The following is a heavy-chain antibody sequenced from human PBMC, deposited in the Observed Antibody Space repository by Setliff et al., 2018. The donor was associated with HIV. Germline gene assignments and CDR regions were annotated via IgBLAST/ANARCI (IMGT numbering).Heavy chain of an antibody. Sequence: GASVKVSCKASGYTFTKFDINWVRQATGQGLEWMGWMNPNSGNTGFAQKFQGRVTMTRNTSISTAYMELRSLRSEDTAVYFCARTWGAGVTGYWFEPWGQGTLVTVSS. CDR1: GYTFTKFD. CDR2: MNPNSGNT. J-gene: IGHJ5*02. V-gene: IGHV1-8*01. CDR3: ARTWGAGVTGYWFEP. D-gene: IGHD3-9*01.